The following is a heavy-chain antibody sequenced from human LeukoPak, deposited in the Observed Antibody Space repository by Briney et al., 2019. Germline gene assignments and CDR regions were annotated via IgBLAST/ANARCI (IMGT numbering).Heavy chain of an antibody. CDR1: GFSFSSYA. V-gene: IGHV3-23*01. Sequence: GGSLRLSCATSGFSFSSYAMSWVRQAPGKGLEWVSAMSSSDDGTYYADSVKGRFTISRDNSKNTLYLQMNSLRAEDTAVYYCAKDMDCSGGSCYSRAAEYFQHWGQGTLVTVSS. CDR3: AKDMDCSGGSCYSRAAEYFQH. D-gene: IGHD2-15*01. J-gene: IGHJ1*01. CDR2: MSSSDDGT.